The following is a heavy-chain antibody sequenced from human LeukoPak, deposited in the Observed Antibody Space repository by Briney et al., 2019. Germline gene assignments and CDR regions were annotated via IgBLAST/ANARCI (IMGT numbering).Heavy chain of an antibody. CDR3: ARRGGTAARSKTFDY. J-gene: IGHJ4*02. CDR2: INPNSGGT. V-gene: IGHV1-2*02. D-gene: IGHD6-6*01. CDR1: GYTFTGYY. Sequence: ASVKVSCKASGYTFTGYYMHWVRQAPGQGLEWMGWINPNSGGTNYAQKFQGRVTMTRDTSISTAYMELSRLRSDDTAVYYCARRGGTAARSKTFDYWGQGTLVTVSS.